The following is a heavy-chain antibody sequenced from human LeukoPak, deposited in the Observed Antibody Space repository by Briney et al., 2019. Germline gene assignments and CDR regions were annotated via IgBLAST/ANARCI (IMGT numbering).Heavy chain of an antibody. D-gene: IGHD5-18*01. V-gene: IGHV4-59*01. CDR2: IYYSGNT. J-gene: IGHJ4*02. CDR3: ARGNRLGYSYGLDY. CDR1: NTSISTYY. Sequence: PSETLSLTCTVSNTSISTYYWSWIRQPPGKGLEWIGYIYYSGNTNYNSSLKSRVTISLDTSKNQFSLKLSPVTAADTAVYYCARGNRLGYSYGLDYWGQGTLVTVSS.